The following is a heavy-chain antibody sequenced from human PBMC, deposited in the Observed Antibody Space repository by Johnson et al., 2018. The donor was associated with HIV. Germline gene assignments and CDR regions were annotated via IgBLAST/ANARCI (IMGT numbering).Heavy chain of an antibody. V-gene: IGHV3-15*01. J-gene: IGHJ3*02. Sequence: VQLVESGGGLVQPGGSLRLSCAASGFTFNNAWMNWVRQAPGKGLEWVGRIRSKTDGGTADYVAPVKGRFTVSRDDSKNTLYLQMNSLRAEDTAVYYCANLEYNSTDAFDIWGQGTLVTVSS. CDR2: IRSKTDGGTA. CDR1: GFTFNNAW. D-gene: IGHD6-6*01. CDR3: ANLEYNSTDAFDI.